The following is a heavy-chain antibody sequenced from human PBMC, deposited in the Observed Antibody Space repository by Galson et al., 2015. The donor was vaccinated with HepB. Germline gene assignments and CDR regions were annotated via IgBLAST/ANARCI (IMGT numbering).Heavy chain of an antibody. Sequence: QSGAEVKKPGESLRISCKGSGYSFTSYWISWVRQMPGKGLEWMGRIDPSDSYTNYSPSFQGHVTISADKSISTAYLQWSSLKASDTAMYYCARQGLAGSGSPRDYYYYYYGMDVWGQETTVTVSS. J-gene: IGHJ6*02. CDR2: IDPSDSYT. CDR1: GYSFTSYW. V-gene: IGHV5-10-1*01. CDR3: ARQGLAGSGSPRDYYYYYYGMDV. D-gene: IGHD3-10*01.